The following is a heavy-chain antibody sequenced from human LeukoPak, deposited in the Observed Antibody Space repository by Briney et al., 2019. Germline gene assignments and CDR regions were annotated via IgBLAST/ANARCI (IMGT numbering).Heavy chain of an antibody. V-gene: IGHV4-34*01. D-gene: IGHD6-19*01. CDR2: INHSGST. Sequence: PSETLSLTCAVYGGSFSGYYWSWIRQPPGKGLEWIGEINHSGSTNYNPSLKSRVTISVDTSKNQFSLKLSSVTAADTAVYYCARGDSSGWYGWAFDYWGQGTLVTVSS. CDR3: ARGDSSGWYGWAFDY. CDR1: GGSFSGYY. J-gene: IGHJ4*02.